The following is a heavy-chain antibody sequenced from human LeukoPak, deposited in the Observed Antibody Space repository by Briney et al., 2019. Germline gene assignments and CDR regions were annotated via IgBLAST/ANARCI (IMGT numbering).Heavy chain of an antibody. V-gene: IGHV3-30*18. CDR3: AKVTFYDSSGYYYNPPDY. J-gene: IGHJ4*02. CDR1: GFTFSSYG. Sequence: GGSLRLSCAASGFTFSSYGMYWVRQAPGKGLEWVAVISYDGSNKYYADSVKGRFTISRDNSKNTLYLQMNSLRAEDTAVYYCAKVTFYDSSGYYYNPPDYWGQGTLVTVSS. D-gene: IGHD3-22*01. CDR2: ISYDGSNK.